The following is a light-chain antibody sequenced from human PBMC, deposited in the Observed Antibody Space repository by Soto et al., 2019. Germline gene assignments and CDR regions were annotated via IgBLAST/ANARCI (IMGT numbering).Light chain of an antibody. CDR2: DVS. V-gene: IGLV2-14*01. J-gene: IGLJ2*01. CDR3: SSYTSSSTVV. CDR1: SSDVGGYHY. Sequence: QSALTQPASVSGSPGQSITSSCTGTSSDVGGYHYVSWYQQHPGKAPKLMIYDVSNRPSGVSNRFSGSKSGNTASLTISGLQAEDEADYYCSSYTSSSTVVFGGGTQLTV.